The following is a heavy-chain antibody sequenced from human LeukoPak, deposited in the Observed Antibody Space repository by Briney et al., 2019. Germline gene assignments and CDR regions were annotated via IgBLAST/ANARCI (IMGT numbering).Heavy chain of an antibody. D-gene: IGHD3-22*01. CDR2: IYTSGST. CDR3: ARDLGTYYYDSSGYREV. V-gene: IGHV4-4*07. CDR1: GGSISSYY. Sequence: SETLSLTCTVSGGSISSYYWSWIRQPAGKGLEWIGRIYTSGSTNYNPSLKSRVTMSVDTSKNQFSLKLSSVPAADTALYYCARDLGTYYYDSSGYREVWGQGTLVTVSS. J-gene: IGHJ4*02.